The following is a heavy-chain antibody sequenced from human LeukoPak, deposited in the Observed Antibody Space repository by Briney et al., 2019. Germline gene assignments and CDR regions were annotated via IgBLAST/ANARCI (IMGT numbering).Heavy chain of an antibody. CDR2: IRYDGSNK. D-gene: IGHD3-9*01. Sequence: PGGSLRLSCAASGFTFSSYGMHWVRQAPGKGLEWVAFIRYDGSNKYYADSVKGRFTISRDNSKNTLYLQMNSLRAEDTAVYYCAKGAAYYDILTPHDIFDYWGQGTLVTVSS. CDR1: GFTFSSYG. CDR3: AKGAAYYDILTPHDIFDY. J-gene: IGHJ4*02. V-gene: IGHV3-30*02.